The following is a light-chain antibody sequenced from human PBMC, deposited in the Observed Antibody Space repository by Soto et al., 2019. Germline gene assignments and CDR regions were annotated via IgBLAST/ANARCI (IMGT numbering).Light chain of an antibody. J-gene: IGLJ1*01. V-gene: IGLV2-11*01. CDR2: DVS. Sequence: QSALTQPRSVSGSPGQSVTISCTGTSSDVGGYNYVSWYQQHPGKAPKFMIYDVSKRPSGVPDRFSGSKSGNTASLTISGRQAEDEADYYCCAYAGSYSYVFGIWTKVTVL. CDR1: SSDVGGYNY. CDR3: CAYAGSYSYV.